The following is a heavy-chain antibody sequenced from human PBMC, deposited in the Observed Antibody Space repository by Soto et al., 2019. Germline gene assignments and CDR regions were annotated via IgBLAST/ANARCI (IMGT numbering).Heavy chain of an antibody. CDR3: AGSIGIEAAGSAFDI. J-gene: IGHJ3*02. V-gene: IGHV3-53*04. CDR1: GFTVSSNY. Sequence: EVQLVESGGGLVQPGGSLRLSCAASGFTVSSNYMSWVRQAPGKGLEWVSVIYSGGSTYYADSVKGRFTISRHNSKNTLSLQMNSLRAEDTAVYYCAGSIGIEAAGSAFDIWGQGTMVTVSS. D-gene: IGHD6-13*01. CDR2: IYSGGST.